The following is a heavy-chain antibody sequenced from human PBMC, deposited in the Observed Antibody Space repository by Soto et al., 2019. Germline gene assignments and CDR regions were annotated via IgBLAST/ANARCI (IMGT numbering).Heavy chain of an antibody. D-gene: IGHD5-18*01. Sequence: SETLSLTCAVYGGSFSGYYWSWIRQPPGKGLEWIGEINHSGSTNYNPSLKSRVTISVDTSKNQFSLKLSSVTAADTAVYYCARASDLVDTAMAYFDYWGQGTLVTVSS. CDR3: ARASDLVDTAMAYFDY. CDR1: GGSFSGYY. V-gene: IGHV4-34*01. J-gene: IGHJ4*02. CDR2: INHSGST.